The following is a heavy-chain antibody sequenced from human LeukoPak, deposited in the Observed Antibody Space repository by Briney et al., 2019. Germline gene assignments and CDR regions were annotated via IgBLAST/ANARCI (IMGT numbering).Heavy chain of an antibody. D-gene: IGHD6-6*01. Sequence: GGSLRLSCAASGFTFSSYAMLGVRQAPGKGLEGVAVIPYDGPNKYSEASVKGQFTISRENSKTRLYLQMNSLRGEATAVYYCARERAYSSSLLGAFDISGQGTMVTASS. J-gene: IGHJ3*02. CDR2: IPYDGPNK. CDR1: GFTFSSYA. V-gene: IGHV3-30*04. CDR3: ARERAYSSSLLGAFDI.